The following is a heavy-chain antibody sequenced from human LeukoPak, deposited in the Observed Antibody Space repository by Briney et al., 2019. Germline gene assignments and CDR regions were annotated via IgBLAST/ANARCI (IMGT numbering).Heavy chain of an antibody. V-gene: IGHV4-4*09. CDR1: GGSISSDY. CDR3: ARHWYLAYFQH. Sequence: SETLSLTCTVSGGSISSDYWNWIRQPPGKRLEWIGYIYTSGSTNYNPSLKSRVTMSVDTSKNQFSLKLSSVTAADTAVYYCARHWYLAYFQHWGQGTLVTVSS. CDR2: IYTSGST. D-gene: IGHD6-13*01. J-gene: IGHJ1*01.